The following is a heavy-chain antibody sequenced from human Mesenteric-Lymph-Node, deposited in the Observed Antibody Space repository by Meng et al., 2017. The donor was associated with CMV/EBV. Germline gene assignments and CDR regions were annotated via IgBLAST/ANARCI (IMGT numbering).Heavy chain of an antibody. V-gene: IGHV3-21*01. J-gene: IGHJ4*02. CDR2: ISSSSSSYI. CDR3: ARGRGGLAAAANYFDY. D-gene: IGHD6-25*01. Sequence: GESLKISCAASGFTFSSYSMNWVRQAPGKGLEWVSSISSSSSSYIYYADSVKGRFTISRDNAKNSLYLQMNSLRAEDTAVYYCARGRGGLAAAANYFDYWGQGTLVTVSS. CDR1: GFTFSSYS.